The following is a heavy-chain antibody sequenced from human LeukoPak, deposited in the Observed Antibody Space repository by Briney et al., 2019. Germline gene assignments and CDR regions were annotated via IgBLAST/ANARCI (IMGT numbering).Heavy chain of an antibody. CDR3: ARGWYNFDY. Sequence: PGGSLRLSCAVSGFIFRNYAMSWVRQAPGKGLEWVSGINNSGDRRSYADSVKGRFTISRDNSKNTLYLQMNSLRAEDTAVYYCARGWYNFDYWGQGTRVTVSS. D-gene: IGHD6-19*01. CDR2: INNSGDRR. V-gene: IGHV3-23*01. J-gene: IGHJ4*02. CDR1: GFIFRNYA.